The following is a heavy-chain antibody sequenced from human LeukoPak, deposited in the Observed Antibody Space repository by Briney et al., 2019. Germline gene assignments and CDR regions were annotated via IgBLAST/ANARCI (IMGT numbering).Heavy chain of an antibody. J-gene: IGHJ3*02. CDR3: ARDREANCSSTSCYRIRAFDI. D-gene: IGHD2-2*01. Sequence: PSETLSLTCTVSGGSISSSSYYWGWIRQPPGKGLEWIGSIYYSGCTYYNPSLKSRVTISVDTSKNQFSLKLSSVTAADTAVYYCARDREANCSSTSCYRIRAFDIWGQGTMVTVSS. CDR2: IYYSGCT. CDR1: GGSISSSSYY. V-gene: IGHV4-39*07.